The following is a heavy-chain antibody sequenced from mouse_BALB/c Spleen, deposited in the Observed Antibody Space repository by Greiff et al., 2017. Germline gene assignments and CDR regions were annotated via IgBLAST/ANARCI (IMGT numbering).Heavy chain of an antibody. J-gene: IGHJ3*01. CDR1: GFAFSSYD. CDR3: ARLIYYDYDAY. Sequence: EVMLVESGGGLVKPGGSLKLSCAASGFAFSSYDMSWVRQTPEKRLEWVAYISSGGGSTYYPDTVKGRFTISRDNAKNTLYLQMSSLKSEDTAMYYCARLIYYDYDAYWGQGTLVTVSA. V-gene: IGHV5-12-1*01. CDR2: ISSGGGST. D-gene: IGHD2-4*01.